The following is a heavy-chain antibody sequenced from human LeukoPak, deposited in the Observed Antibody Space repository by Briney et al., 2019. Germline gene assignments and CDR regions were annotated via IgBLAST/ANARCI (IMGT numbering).Heavy chain of an antibody. CDR3: ARGYDFWSGYRTGGYFDY. CDR1: GFTVSSNY. Sequence: GGSLRLSCAASGFTVSSNYMNWVRQAPGKGLEWVSSISSSSSYIYYADSVKGRFTISRDNAKNSLYLQMNSLRAEDTAVYYCARGYDFWSGYRTGGYFDYWGQGTLVTVSS. CDR2: ISSSSSYI. V-gene: IGHV3-21*01. J-gene: IGHJ4*02. D-gene: IGHD3-3*01.